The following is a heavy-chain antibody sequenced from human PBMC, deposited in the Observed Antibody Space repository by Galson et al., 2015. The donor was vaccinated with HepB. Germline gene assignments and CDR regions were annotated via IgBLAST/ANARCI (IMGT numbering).Heavy chain of an antibody. D-gene: IGHD5-12*01. V-gene: IGHV5-51*03. CDR2: IYPGDSDT. CDR3: ARLGHIVATIRGRYFDY. Sequence: QSGAEVKKPGESLKISCKGSGSSFTSYWIGWVRQMPGKGLEWMGIIYPGDSDTRYSPSFQGQVTISADKSISTAYLQWSSLKASDTAMYYCARLGHIVATIRGRYFDYWGQGTLVTVSA. CDR1: GSSFTSYW. J-gene: IGHJ4*02.